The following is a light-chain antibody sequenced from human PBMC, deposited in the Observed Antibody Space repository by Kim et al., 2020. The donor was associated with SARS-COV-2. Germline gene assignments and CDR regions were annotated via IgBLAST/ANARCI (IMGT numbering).Light chain of an antibody. CDR3: QQYGSSPPYT. CDR2: GGS. J-gene: IGKJ2*01. Sequence: EIVLTQSPGTLSLSPGERATLSCRASQSVNSNFLAWYQHKPGQPPRLLIYGGSSRATGIPDRFSGSGSGADFTLIISRLEPEDFAVYYCQQYGSSPPYTFGQGTKLEI. V-gene: IGKV3-20*01. CDR1: QSVNSNF.